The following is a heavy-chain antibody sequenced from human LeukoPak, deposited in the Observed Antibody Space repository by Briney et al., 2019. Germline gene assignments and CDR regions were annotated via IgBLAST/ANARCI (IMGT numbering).Heavy chain of an antibody. V-gene: IGHV1-69*13. D-gene: IGHD5-18*01. CDR2: IIPIFGTA. CDR3: ARDSGGYSYGPGYFDY. CDR1: GGTFSSYA. Sequence: SVKVTCKASGGTFSSYAISWVRQAPGQGLEWMGGIIPIFGTANYAQKFQGRVTITADESTSTAYMELSSLRSEDTAVYYCARDSGGYSYGPGYFDYWGQGTLVTVSS. J-gene: IGHJ4*02.